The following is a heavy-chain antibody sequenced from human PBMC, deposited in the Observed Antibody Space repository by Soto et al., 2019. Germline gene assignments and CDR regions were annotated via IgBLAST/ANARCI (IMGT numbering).Heavy chain of an antibody. CDR3: AKGGSGSNYRPYSYFYYAMDV. D-gene: IGHD3-10*01. Sequence: GALRLSCAASGFTFSSYSMNWVRQAPGKGLEWVSSISTSSSYIYYADSVKGRFTISRDNAKNSLYLQMNSLRAEDTAVYYCAKGGSGSNYRPYSYFYYAMDVWGQGTTVTVSS. CDR2: ISTSSSYI. CDR1: GFTFSSYS. J-gene: IGHJ6*02. V-gene: IGHV3-21*04.